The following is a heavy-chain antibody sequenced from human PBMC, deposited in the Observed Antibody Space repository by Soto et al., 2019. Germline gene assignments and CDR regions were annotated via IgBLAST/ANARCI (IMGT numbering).Heavy chain of an antibody. V-gene: IGHV3-7*03. CDR3: ARGHYGMDV. J-gene: IGHJ6*02. CDR2: IKEDGSEK. Sequence: EVQLVESGGGLVQPGGSLTLSCVASGFTFSNHWISWVRQAPGKGLEWVANIKEDGSEKYYMDSVKGRFTISRDHAENSVYLQMNSLRAEDTAVYYCARGHYGMDVWGQGTTVTVSS. CDR1: GFTFSNHW.